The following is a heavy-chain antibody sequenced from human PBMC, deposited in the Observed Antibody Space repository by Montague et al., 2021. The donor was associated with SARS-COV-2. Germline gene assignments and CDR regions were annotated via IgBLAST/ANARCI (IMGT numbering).Heavy chain of an antibody. V-gene: IGHV4-39*07. CDR2: IYYTGST. J-gene: IGHJ6*04. D-gene: IGHD3-22*01. CDR3: ARDTRIAMLVVVTRYGLDV. Sequence: SETLSLTCTVSGGSISSSSYYWGWHRQPPGKGLEWIRTIYYTGSTYSNPSLKSRVTISVDTPQNQFSLKLSSVTAADTAVYYCARDTRIAMLVVVTRYGLDVWGKGTTVTVSS. CDR1: GGSISSSSYY.